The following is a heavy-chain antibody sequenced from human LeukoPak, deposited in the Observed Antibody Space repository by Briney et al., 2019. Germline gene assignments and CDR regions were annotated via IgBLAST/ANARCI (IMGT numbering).Heavy chain of an antibody. J-gene: IGHJ6*02. D-gene: IGHD3-10*01. Sequence: SETLSLTCIVSGGSISSYYWSWIRQPAGKGLEWIGRIYSSGNTDYNPSLRSRVTMSIDTSKNQFSLKLSSVTAADTAVYYCARGPGSGSYYNRGNYYYYGMDVWGQGTTVTVSS. V-gene: IGHV4-4*07. CDR1: GGSISSYY. CDR2: IYSSGNT. CDR3: ARGPGSGSYYNRGNYYYYGMDV.